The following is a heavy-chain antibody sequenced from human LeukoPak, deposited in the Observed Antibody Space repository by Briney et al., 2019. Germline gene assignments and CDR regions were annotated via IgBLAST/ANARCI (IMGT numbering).Heavy chain of an antibody. V-gene: IGHV3-33*01. Sequence: GGSLRLSRAASGFTFSSFGMHWVRQAPGKGLEWVAVIWYDASNKYYADSVKGRFTISRDNSKNTLFLQMNSLRDDDTAVYYCVRGVGVSRFNYFDPWGQGTLVIVSS. CDR3: VRGVGVSRFNYFDP. CDR1: GFTFSSFG. J-gene: IGHJ5*02. D-gene: IGHD6-13*01. CDR2: IWYDASNK.